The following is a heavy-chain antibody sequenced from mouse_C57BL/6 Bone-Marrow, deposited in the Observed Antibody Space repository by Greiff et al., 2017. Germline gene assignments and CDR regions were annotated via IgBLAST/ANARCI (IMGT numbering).Heavy chain of an antibody. CDR3: ARGYTTVVAPHWYFDV. Sequence: EVKLMESGPGLVKPSQSLSLTCSVTGYSITSGYYWNWIRQFPGNKLEWMGYISYDGSNNYNPSLKNRISITRDTSKNQFFLKLNSVTTEDTATYYCARGYTTVVAPHWYFDVWGTGTTVTVSS. V-gene: IGHV3-6*01. J-gene: IGHJ1*03. CDR1: GYSITSGYY. D-gene: IGHD1-1*01. CDR2: ISYDGSN.